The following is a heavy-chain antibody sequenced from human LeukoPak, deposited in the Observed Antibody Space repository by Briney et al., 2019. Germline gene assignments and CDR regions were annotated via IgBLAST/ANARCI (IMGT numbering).Heavy chain of an antibody. CDR3: ATGGRSSWYYFDY. CDR2: FFYTGST. D-gene: IGHD6-13*01. Sequence: SETLSLTCTVSGGSINNYYWNWIRQPPGKGLEWIGFFFYTGSTNYNPSLKNRVTMSVDTSKNQFSLKLSSVTAADTAVYYCATGGRSSWYYFDYWGQGTLVTVSS. V-gene: IGHV4-59*01. J-gene: IGHJ4*02. CDR1: GGSINNYY.